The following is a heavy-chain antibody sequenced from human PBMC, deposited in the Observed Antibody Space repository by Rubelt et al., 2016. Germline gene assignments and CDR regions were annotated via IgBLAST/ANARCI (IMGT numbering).Heavy chain of an antibody. CDR3: TTYRVPGIGAFDI. J-gene: IGHJ3*02. CDR1: GGSFSGYY. CDR2: IKSKTDGGTT. V-gene: IGHV3-15*01. Sequence: VQLQQWGAGLLKPSETLSLTCAVYGGSFSGYYWIWIRQPPGKGLVWVGHIKSKTDGGTTDYAAPVKGRLTISRDDSKNTLYLQMNSLKTEDSAVYFCTTYRVPGIGAFDIWGQGTMVTVSS. D-gene: IGHD2-2*01.